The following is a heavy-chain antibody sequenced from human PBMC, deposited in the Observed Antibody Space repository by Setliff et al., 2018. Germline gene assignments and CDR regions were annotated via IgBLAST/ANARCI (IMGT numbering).Heavy chain of an antibody. D-gene: IGHD3-10*01. CDR3: ARVDFTMLQGVLGH. J-gene: IGHJ4*02. CDR1: NGSVSTTSHY. V-gene: IGHV4-39*07. Sequence: KTSETLSLTCTVSNGSVSTTSHYWGWVRQPPGKGLEWIGSVYYSGYTYYSPSLESRVAISVDTSKNQFSLKVNSVTAADTAVYYCARVDFTMLQGVLGHWGQGTQVTVSS. CDR2: VYYSGYT.